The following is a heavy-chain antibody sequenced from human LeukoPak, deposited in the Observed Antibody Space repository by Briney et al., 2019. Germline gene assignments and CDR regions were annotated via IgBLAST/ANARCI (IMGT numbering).Heavy chain of an antibody. CDR1: GFTFSSYW. Sequence: GGSLRLSCAASGFTFSSYWMSWVRQAPGKGLEWVANIKQDGSEKYYVDSVKGRFTISRDNAKNSLYLQMNSLRAEDTAVYYCARDRVPYAGDYFDYWGQGTLVTVSS. D-gene: IGHD2-2*01. CDR3: ARDRVPYAGDYFDY. J-gene: IGHJ4*02. CDR2: IKQDGSEK. V-gene: IGHV3-7*01.